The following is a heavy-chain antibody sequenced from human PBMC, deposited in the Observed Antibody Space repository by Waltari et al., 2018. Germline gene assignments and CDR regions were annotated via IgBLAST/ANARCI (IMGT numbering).Heavy chain of an antibody. CDR2: IYYSGST. J-gene: IGHJ4*02. CDR1: GGSISSYY. V-gene: IGHV4-59*01. D-gene: IGHD3-3*01. Sequence: QVQLQESGPGLVKPSETLSLTCTVSGGSISSYYWSWIRQPPGKGLEWIGYIYYSGSTNYNPSLKSRVTISVDTSKNQFSLKLSSVTAADTAVYYCAREGGHDFWSGYYPYYFDYCGQGTLVTVSS. CDR3: AREGGHDFWSGYYPYYFDY.